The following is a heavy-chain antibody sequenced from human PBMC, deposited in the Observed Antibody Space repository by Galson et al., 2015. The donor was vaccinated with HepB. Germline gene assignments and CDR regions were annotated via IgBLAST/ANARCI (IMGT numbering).Heavy chain of an antibody. Sequence: SLRLSCAASGFTFDDYTMHWVRHAPGKGLEWVSLISWDGGSTYYADSVKGRFTISRDNSKNSLYLQMNSLRTEDTALYYCAKDDNHGNIDYWGQGTLVTVSS. CDR3: AKDDNHGNIDY. CDR2: ISWDGGST. V-gene: IGHV3-43*01. J-gene: IGHJ4*02. CDR1: GFTFDDYT. D-gene: IGHD1/OR15-1a*01.